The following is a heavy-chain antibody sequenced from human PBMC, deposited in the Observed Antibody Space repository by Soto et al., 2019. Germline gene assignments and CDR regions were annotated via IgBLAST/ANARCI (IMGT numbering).Heavy chain of an antibody. J-gene: IGHJ6*03. CDR3: ARESDRGVISDYYYYYYMDV. D-gene: IGHD3-10*01. CDR2: IYYSGST. Sequence: SETLSLTCTVSGGSISSGGYYWSWIRQHPGKGLEWIGYIYYSGSTYYNPSLKSRVTISVDTSKNQFSLKLSSVTAADTAVYYCARESDRGVISDYYYYYYMDVWGKGTTVTVSS. V-gene: IGHV4-31*03. CDR1: GGSISSGGYY.